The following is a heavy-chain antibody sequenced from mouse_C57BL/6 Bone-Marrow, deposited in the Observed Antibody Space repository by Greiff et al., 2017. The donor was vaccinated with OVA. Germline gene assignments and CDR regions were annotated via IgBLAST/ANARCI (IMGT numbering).Heavy chain of an antibody. D-gene: IGHD2-10*02. CDR3: ARRGYGHWYFDV. CDR2: ISNLAYSI. J-gene: IGHJ1*03. CDR1: GFTFSDYG. Sequence: EVKLVESGGGLVQPGGSLKLSCAASGFTFSDYGMAWVRQAPRKGPEWVAFISNLAYSIYYADTVTGRFTISRENAKNTLYLEMSSLRSEDTAMYYCARRGYGHWYFDVWGTGTTVTVSS. V-gene: IGHV5-15*04.